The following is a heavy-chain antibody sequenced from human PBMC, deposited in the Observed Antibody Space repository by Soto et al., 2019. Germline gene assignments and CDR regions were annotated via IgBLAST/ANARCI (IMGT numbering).Heavy chain of an antibody. Sequence: EVQLVESGGGFVQPGGSLRLSCAASGFTFSGSAIHWVRQASGNGLEWIGLIRSKANKYATAYGASVKGRFTISRDDSKNTAYLQMKSRKPEATAIYYLSRQMFSPDTHWGQGTLVTVSS. CDR3: SRQMFSPDTH. CDR1: GFTFSGSA. D-gene: IGHD2-2*02. V-gene: IGHV3-73*01. J-gene: IGHJ4*02. CDR2: IRSKANKYAT.